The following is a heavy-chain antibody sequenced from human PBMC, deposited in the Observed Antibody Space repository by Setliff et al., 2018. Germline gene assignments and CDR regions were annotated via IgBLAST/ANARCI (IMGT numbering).Heavy chain of an antibody. J-gene: IGHJ4*02. D-gene: IGHD2-15*01. Sequence: PGGSLRLSCAASGFTFSSYWFGWVRQAPGRGLEWVANINQDGSEKYYLDSVKGRFTISRDNVKNSLYLQMNSLRADDTAVYYCARTCSGSGCYAGLESWGQGTPVTVS. CDR1: GFTFSSYW. CDR3: ARTCSGSGCYAGLES. V-gene: IGHV3-7*01. CDR2: INQDGSEK.